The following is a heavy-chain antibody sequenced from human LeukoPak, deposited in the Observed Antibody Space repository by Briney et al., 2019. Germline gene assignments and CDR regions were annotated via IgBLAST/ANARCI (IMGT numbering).Heavy chain of an antibody. CDR2: INPNSGDT. CDR1: GYTFTGYY. Sequence: ASVKVSCKASGYTFTGYYVHWARQAPGQGLEWMGRINPNSGDTNYAQKFQGRVTMTRDTSISTAYMELGRLRSDDTAVYYCARDYCGGDCFPDYWGQGTLVTVSS. V-gene: IGHV1-2*06. J-gene: IGHJ4*02. D-gene: IGHD2-21*02. CDR3: ARDYCGGDCFPDY.